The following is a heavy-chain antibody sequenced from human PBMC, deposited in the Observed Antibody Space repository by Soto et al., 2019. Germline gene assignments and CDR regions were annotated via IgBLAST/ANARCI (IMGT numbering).Heavy chain of an antibody. Sequence: SGPTLVNPTQTLTLTCTFSGFSLSTSGMRVSWIRQPPGKALEWLARIDWDDDKFYSTSLKTRLTISKDTSKNQVVLTMTNMDPVDTATYYCAREGYSYGPGGMDVCGEGTTVTVYS. CDR2: IDWDDDK. CDR3: AREGYSYGPGGMDV. CDR1: GFSLSTSGMR. D-gene: IGHD5-18*01. J-gene: IGHJ6*04. V-gene: IGHV2-70*04.